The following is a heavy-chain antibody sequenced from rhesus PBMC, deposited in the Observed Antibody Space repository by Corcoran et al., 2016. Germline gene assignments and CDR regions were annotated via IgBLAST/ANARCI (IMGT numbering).Heavy chain of an antibody. D-gene: IGHD4-23*01. CDR1: GFTFSSYW. V-gene: IGHV3S42*01. CDR2: INSGGGST. Sequence: EVQLVESWGGLATPGGSLRLSCAASGFTFSSYWMNWVRQAPGKGLEWVSAINSGGGSTYYADSVKGRFTISRDNSKNTLSLQMNSLRAEDTAVYYCALIQARHYWGQGVLVTVSS. J-gene: IGHJ4*01. CDR3: ALIQARHY.